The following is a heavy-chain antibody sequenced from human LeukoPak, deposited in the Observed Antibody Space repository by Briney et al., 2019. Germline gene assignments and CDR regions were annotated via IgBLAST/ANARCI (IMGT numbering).Heavy chain of an antibody. Sequence: GGSLRLSCAASGLNLSDYYMSWIRQAPGKGLEWVSYISSTGYTIHYAHSVRGRFTISSDNAKKSLYLQMNSLRADDTAVYYCARREGSFDYWGQGTLVTVSS. V-gene: IGHV3-11*01. CDR2: ISSTGYTI. CDR1: GLNLSDYY. CDR3: ARREGSFDY. J-gene: IGHJ4*02. D-gene: IGHD6-6*01.